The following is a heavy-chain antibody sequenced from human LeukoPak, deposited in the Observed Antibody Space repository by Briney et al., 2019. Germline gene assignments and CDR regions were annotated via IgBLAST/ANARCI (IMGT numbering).Heavy chain of an antibody. CDR3: ARAWELPHHFRAFDI. Sequence: PSETLSLTCTVSGGSISSSSYYWGWIRQPPGKGLEWIGSIYYSGSTYYNPSLKSRVTISVDTSKNQFSLKLSSVTAADTAVYYCARAWELPHHFRAFDIWGQGTMVTVSS. D-gene: IGHD1-26*01. CDR2: IYYSGST. J-gene: IGHJ3*02. V-gene: IGHV4-39*07. CDR1: GGSISSSSYY.